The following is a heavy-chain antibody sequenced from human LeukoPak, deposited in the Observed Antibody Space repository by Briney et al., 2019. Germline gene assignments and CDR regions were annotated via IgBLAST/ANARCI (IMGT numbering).Heavy chain of an antibody. D-gene: IGHD1-26*01. J-gene: IGHJ4*02. CDR1: GGTFSNYE. Sequence: SVKVSCKASGGTFSNYEINWVRQAPGQGLEWMGGIIPIFGTANYAQKFQGRVTITADESTSTAYMELSSLRSEDTAVYYCAREVAVGGGFDYWGQGTLVTVSS. CDR3: AREVAVGGGFDY. CDR2: IIPIFGTA. V-gene: IGHV1-69*13.